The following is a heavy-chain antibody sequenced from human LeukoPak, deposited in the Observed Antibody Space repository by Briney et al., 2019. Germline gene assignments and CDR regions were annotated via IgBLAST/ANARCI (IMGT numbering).Heavy chain of an antibody. V-gene: IGHV3-48*04. J-gene: IGHJ4*02. D-gene: IGHD5-18*01. CDR3: AKGHTYGLGESYLDI. CDR2: ISSSSSTI. Sequence: GGSLRLSCAASGFTFSSYSMNWVRQAPGKGLEWVSYISSSSSTIYYADSVKGRFTISRDNAKNSLYLQMNSLRTEDTALYYCAKGHTYGLGESYLDIWGQGTLVSVSS. CDR1: GFTFSSYS.